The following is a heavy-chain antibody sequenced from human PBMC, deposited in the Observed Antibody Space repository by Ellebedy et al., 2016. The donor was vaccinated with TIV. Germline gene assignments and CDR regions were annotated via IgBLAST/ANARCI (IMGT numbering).Heavy chain of an antibody. CDR3: AKTGETRFDY. CDR1: GGSISSYSW. J-gene: IGHJ4*02. Sequence: MPGGSLRLSCAVSGGSISSYSWWSWVRQPPGKGLEWIGDIFHSGITIYNPSLKSRVTISVNKSNNQFSLNLSSVTAADTAVYYCAKTGETRFDYWGQGTLVTVSS. D-gene: IGHD7-27*01. CDR2: IFHSGIT. V-gene: IGHV4-4*02.